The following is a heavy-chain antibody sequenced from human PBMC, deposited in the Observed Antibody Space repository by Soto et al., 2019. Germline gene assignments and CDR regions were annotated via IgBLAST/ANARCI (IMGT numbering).Heavy chain of an antibody. CDR3: AKESGMRPRGPRCGRFDY. V-gene: IGHV3-30*18. J-gene: IGHJ4*02. D-gene: IGHD3-10*01. CDR2: ISYDGSNK. Sequence: QVQLVESGGGVVQPGRSLRLSCAASGFTFSGYGMHWVRQAPGKGLEWVAVISYDGSNKYYVDSVKGRFTISRDKSKNTLYRQRNSQRAEYTAVYYCAKESGMRPRGPRCGRFDYWGQGTLVPVSS. CDR1: GFTFSGYG.